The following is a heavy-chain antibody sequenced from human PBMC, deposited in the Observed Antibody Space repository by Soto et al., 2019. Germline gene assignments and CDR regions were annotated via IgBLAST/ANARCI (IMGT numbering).Heavy chain of an antibody. CDR1: GGSISSTNYH. D-gene: IGHD6-13*01. J-gene: IGHJ4*02. CDR2: IPDCGST. CDR3: ARRFPYSSNWDFAY. Sequence: QLQLQELGPGLVKPSETLSLTCTVSGGSISSTNYHCGWLRQPPGKGLEWFGSIPDCGSTYYNPSLNIRVTITVDTSRKQFSLKLSSVTAADTAVSYCARRFPYSSNWDFAYWGQGTLVTVSS. V-gene: IGHV4-39*01.